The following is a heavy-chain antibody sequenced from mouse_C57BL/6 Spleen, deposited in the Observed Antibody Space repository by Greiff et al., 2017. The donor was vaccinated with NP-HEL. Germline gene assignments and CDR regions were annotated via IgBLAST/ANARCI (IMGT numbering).Heavy chain of an antibody. Sequence: VQLKQSGPELVKPGDSVKISCKASGYSFTGYFMNWVMQSHGKSLEWIGRINPYNGDTFYNQKFKGKATLTVDKSSSTAHMELRSLTSEDSAVYYCARGNGYAHFDYWGQGTTLTVSS. CDR1: GYSFTGYF. V-gene: IGHV1-20*01. J-gene: IGHJ2*01. CDR2: INPYNGDT. D-gene: IGHD2-2*01. CDR3: ARGNGYAHFDY.